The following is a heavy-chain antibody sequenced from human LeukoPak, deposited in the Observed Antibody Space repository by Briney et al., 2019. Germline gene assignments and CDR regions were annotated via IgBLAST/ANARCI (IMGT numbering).Heavy chain of an antibody. J-gene: IGHJ4*02. Sequence: PGDSLRLFCAASGFTFSNYWMHWVRQDPGKGLVWVSFINPDGSTTNYADSVKGRFTISRDNAKNALYLQMNSLRAEDTAVYYCAKDLHYGSADYWGQGTLVTVSS. CDR1: GFTFSNYW. CDR3: AKDLHYGSADY. D-gene: IGHD3-10*01. V-gene: IGHV3-74*01. CDR2: INPDGSTT.